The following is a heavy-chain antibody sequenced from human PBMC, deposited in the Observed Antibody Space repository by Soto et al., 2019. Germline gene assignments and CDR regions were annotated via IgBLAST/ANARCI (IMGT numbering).Heavy chain of an antibody. Sequence: GGSLRLSCAASGFTFSNAWMNWVRQAPGKGLEWVGRIKSKTDGGTTDYAAPVKGRFTISRDDSKNTLYLQMNSLKTEDIAVYYCTTDPRHYHSDWSPHAFDIWGQGTMVTVSS. D-gene: IGHD6-19*01. V-gene: IGHV3-15*07. J-gene: IGHJ3*02. CDR2: IKSKTDGGTT. CDR1: GFTFSNAW. CDR3: TTDPRHYHSDWSPHAFDI.